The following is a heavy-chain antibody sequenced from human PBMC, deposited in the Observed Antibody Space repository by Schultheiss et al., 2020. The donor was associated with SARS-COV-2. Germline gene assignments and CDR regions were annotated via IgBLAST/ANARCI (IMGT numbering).Heavy chain of an antibody. D-gene: IGHD2-2*01. V-gene: IGHV3-30*04. CDR3: ARVLRYQLPPRYYYGMDV. CDR1: GFTFSSYA. J-gene: IGHJ6*02. CDR2: ISYDGSNK. Sequence: GGSLRLSCAASGFTFSSYAMHWVRQAPGKGLEWVAVISYDGSNKYYADSVKGRFTISRDNSKNTLYLQMNSLRAEDTAVYYCARVLRYQLPPRYYYGMDVWGQGTTVTVSS.